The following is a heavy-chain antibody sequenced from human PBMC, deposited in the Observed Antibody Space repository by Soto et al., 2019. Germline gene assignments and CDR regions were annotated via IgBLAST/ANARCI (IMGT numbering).Heavy chain of an antibody. CDR3: ARVGTIYYYYYMDV. D-gene: IGHD3-9*01. J-gene: IGHJ6*03. CDR2: MNPNSGNT. CDR1: GYTFTSYD. V-gene: IGHV1-8*01. Sequence: ASVKVSCKASGYTFTSYDINWVRQATGQGLEWMGWMNPNSGNTGYAQKFQGRVTMTRNTSISTAYMELSSLRSEDTAVYYCARVGTIYYYYYMDVWGKGTTVTVSS.